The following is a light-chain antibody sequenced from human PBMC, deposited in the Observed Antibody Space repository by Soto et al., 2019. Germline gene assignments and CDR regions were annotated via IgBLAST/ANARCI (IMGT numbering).Light chain of an antibody. CDR1: SSDVGGYNY. CDR3: CSYAGSYTFE. Sequence: QSALTQPRSVSGSPGQSVTISCTGTSSDVGGYNYVSWYQQYPGKAPKLMIYDVSKRPSGVPDRFSGSKSGNTASLTISGLQAEDEADYYCCSYAGSYTFEFGGGTKLTVL. CDR2: DVS. J-gene: IGLJ3*02. V-gene: IGLV2-11*01.